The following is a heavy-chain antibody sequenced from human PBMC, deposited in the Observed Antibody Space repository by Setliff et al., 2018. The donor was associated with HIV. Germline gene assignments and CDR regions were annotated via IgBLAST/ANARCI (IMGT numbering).Heavy chain of an antibody. V-gene: IGHV3-48*04. J-gene: IGHJ4*02. Sequence: PGGSLRLSCAASGFTFSNSWMTWVRQAPGKGLEWISFIGGHGSIIHYADSVKGRFTISRDNAKNSVYLQMHSLRVEDTAVYYCAAVPWGHSSLIIDHWGQGTPVTVSS. CDR3: AAVPWGHSSLIIDH. D-gene: IGHD3-16*01. CDR2: IGGHGSII. CDR1: GFTFSNSW.